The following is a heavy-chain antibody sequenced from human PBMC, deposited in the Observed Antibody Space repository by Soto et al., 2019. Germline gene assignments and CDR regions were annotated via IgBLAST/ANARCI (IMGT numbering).Heavy chain of an antibody. CDR1: RFTFSSYA. CDR2: ISGSGGST. D-gene: IGHD3-22*01. J-gene: IGHJ4*02. Sequence: EVQLLESGGGLVQPGGSLRLSCAASRFTFSSYAMSWVRQAPGKGLEWVSAISGSGGSTYYADSVKGRFTISRDNSKNTLYLQMNSLRAEDTAVYYCAKGSVGYYYDSSGYPPFDYWGQGTLVTVSS. V-gene: IGHV3-23*01. CDR3: AKGSVGYYYDSSGYPPFDY.